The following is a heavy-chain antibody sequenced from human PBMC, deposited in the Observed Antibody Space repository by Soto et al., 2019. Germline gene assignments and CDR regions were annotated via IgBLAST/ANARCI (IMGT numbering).Heavy chain of an antibody. CDR3: VVEVYCSGRSCFESDH. J-gene: IGHJ4*02. D-gene: IGHD2-15*01. CDR2: TRNGATDYTT. CDR1: GFTFNDHY. Sequence: EVQVVESGGGLVQPGGSLRLSCATSGFTFNDHYLDWVRQAPGKGLEWVGRTRNGATDYTTEYAASVKGRFTISRDESKNSLYLQTKSLKIEETDVYYCVVEVYCSGRSCFESDHWGQGTLVIVAS. V-gene: IGHV3-72*01.